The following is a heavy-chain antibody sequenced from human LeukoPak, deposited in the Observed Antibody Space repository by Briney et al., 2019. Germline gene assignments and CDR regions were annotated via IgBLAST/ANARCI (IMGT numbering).Heavy chain of an antibody. J-gene: IGHJ6*03. CDR1: GFTFSSYG. V-gene: IGHV3-30*02. CDR2: IRYDGSNK. CDR3: AKDPAIRPGYMDV. Sequence: PGGSLRLSRAASGFTFSSYGMHWVPEAPGKGLEWGAFIRYDGSNKYYADSVKGRFTISRDNSKNPLSLQMNSLRAEDTAVYYCAKDPAIRPGYMDVWGKGTTVTVSS. D-gene: IGHD2-21*01.